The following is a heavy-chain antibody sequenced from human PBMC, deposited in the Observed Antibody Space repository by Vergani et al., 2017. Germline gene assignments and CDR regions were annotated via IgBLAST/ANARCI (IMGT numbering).Heavy chain of an antibody. V-gene: IGHV4-39*01. J-gene: IGHJ5*02. D-gene: IGHD3-3*01. CDR1: GGSISSSSYY. CDR3: ARQDYEFWSGPGEAPWFDP. CDR2: IDYSGST. Sequence: QLQLQESGPGLVKPSETLSLTCTVSGGSISSSSYYWGWIRQPPGKGLEWIGSIDYSGSTYYHPSLKSRVTISLDTSKSQFSLKLSSVTAADTAVYSCARQDYEFWSGPGEAPWFDPRGQGTLVTVSS.